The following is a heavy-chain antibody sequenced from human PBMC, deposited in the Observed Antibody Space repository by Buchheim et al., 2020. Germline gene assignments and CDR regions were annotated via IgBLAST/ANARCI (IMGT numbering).Heavy chain of an antibody. V-gene: IGHV3-23*01. J-gene: IGHJ4*02. Sequence: DVRLLESGGGLVQTGGSLRLSCAASGLTLSSNAVTWVRQAPGKGLEWVSSIGGVVGKAYFADSVKGRFTISRDNSENTLYLQMSSLRAEDTALYFCATGGTWISLSLWGQGTL. CDR2: IGGVVGKA. CDR3: ATGGTWISLSL. CDR1: GLTLSSNA. D-gene: IGHD1-1*01.